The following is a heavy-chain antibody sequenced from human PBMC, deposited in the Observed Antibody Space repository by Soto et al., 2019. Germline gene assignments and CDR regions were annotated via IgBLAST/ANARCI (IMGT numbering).Heavy chain of an antibody. CDR2: ISTYNENM. D-gene: IGHD2-8*02. CDR1: GSTFTSNG. CDR3: GYVGGYSTGDYSFDV. V-gene: IGHV1-18*04. Sequence: GASVKVSFKVSGSTFTSNGIGCVRQAPGQVLELLGLISTYNENMDPAPKIEDRLTMTRDRSPTTAYMGLVNLESADADLYSCGYVGGYSTGDYSFDVWGQGTPVTVSS. J-gene: IGHJ4*02.